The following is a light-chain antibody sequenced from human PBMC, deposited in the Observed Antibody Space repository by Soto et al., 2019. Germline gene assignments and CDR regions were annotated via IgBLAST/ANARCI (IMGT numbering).Light chain of an antibody. CDR3: QVYDASPT. V-gene: IGKV3-20*01. CDR2: GVS. Sequence: EIVLTQSPGTLSLSPGERATLSCRASQSVSTGHLAWYQQKPGQAPRLLIYGVSSRVTGIPDRFSGSGSGTDFTLTITRLEPEDYEVYSCQVYDASPTLGQGTRLEI. CDR1: QSVSTGH. J-gene: IGKJ5*01.